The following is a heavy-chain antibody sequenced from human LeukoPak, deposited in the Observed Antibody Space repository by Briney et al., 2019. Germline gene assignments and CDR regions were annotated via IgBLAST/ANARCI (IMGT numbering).Heavy chain of an antibody. Sequence: WGSLRLSCAASGFTFSSYGMSWVRQVPGKGLEWVSAISGSGGSTYYADSVKGRFTISRDSSKNTLYLQMNSLRAEDTAVYYCARVIAAAGIYYYYYMDVWGKGTTVTISS. J-gene: IGHJ6*03. D-gene: IGHD6-13*01. V-gene: IGHV3-23*01. CDR3: ARVIAAAGIYYYYYMDV. CDR2: ISGSGGST. CDR1: GFTFSSYG.